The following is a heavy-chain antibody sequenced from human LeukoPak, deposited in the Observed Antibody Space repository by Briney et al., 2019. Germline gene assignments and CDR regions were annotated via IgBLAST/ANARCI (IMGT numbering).Heavy chain of an antibody. CDR3: VRDADWAFNY. V-gene: IGHV3-7*03. D-gene: IGHD3-9*01. CDR2: ITPEGRRK. J-gene: IGHJ4*02. CDR1: GFTFSGHW. Sequence: PGGSLRLSCLASGFTFSGHWMHWTRQRPGKGLEWVANITPEGRRKNYADSARSRFTISRDNAQNSLSLQMTSLRVEDTAVYYCVRDADWAFNYWGQGALVTVSS.